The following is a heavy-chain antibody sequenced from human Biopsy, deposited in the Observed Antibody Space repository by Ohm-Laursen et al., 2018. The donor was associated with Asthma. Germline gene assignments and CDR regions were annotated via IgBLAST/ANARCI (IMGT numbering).Heavy chain of an antibody. J-gene: IGHJ4*02. CDR1: GFTFTDYC. V-gene: IGHV3-74*01. Sequence: SLRLSCAASGFTFTDYCMHWVRQAPGQGPVWVSRINVEGTTTNNADSEKGRFTISRDNAKNTLYLQMNSLRAEETAVYYCAKGRINHVYDSSGYYQHDWGQGTLVTVSS. CDR3: AKGRINHVYDSSGYYQHD. D-gene: IGHD3-22*01. CDR2: INVEGTTT.